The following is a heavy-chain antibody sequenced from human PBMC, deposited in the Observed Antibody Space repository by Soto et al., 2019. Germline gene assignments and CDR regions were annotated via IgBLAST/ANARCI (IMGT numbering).Heavy chain of an antibody. CDR1: GFTFSSYA. Sequence: EVQLVESGGGLVQPGGSLRLSCAASGFTFSSYAMHWVRQAPGKGLEYVSAITSNGGNTDYASSVKGRFTISRDNSENTVYLQMGSLRAEDMAVYYCARRIPFGYGMDVWGQGTTVTVSS. CDR3: ARRIPFGYGMDV. J-gene: IGHJ6*02. V-gene: IGHV3-64*01. D-gene: IGHD2-21*01. CDR2: ITSNGGNT.